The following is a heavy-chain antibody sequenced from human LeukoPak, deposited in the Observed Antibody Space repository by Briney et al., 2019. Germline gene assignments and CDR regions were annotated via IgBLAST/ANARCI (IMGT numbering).Heavy chain of an antibody. D-gene: IGHD4-11*01. J-gene: IGHJ4*02. CDR3: ARAPLLAATVIVSRFDY. CDR1: GGSISSSNW. CDR2: IYYSGST. V-gene: IGHV4-30-4*01. Sequence: PSETLSLTCAVSGGSISSSNWWSWVRQPPGKGLEWIGYIYYSGSTYYNPSLKSRVTTSVDTSKNQFSLKLSSVTAADTAVYYCARAPLLAATVIVSRFDYWGQGTLVTVSS.